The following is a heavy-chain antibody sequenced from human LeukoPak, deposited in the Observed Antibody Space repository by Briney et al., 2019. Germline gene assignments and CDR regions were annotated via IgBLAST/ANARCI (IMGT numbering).Heavy chain of an antibody. CDR2: ISSGGGGPT. Sequence: GGSLRLPCAASGFTFSYYAMTWVRQAPGRGLEWVSTISSGGGGPTYYADSVKGRFTISRDNSKNTLYLKTNSLRAEDAAVYFSAKNSGYSWQYFFDFWGQGTLVTVSS. CDR3: AKNSGYSWQYFFDF. CDR1: GFTFSYYA. J-gene: IGHJ4*02. V-gene: IGHV3-23*01. D-gene: IGHD6-25*01.